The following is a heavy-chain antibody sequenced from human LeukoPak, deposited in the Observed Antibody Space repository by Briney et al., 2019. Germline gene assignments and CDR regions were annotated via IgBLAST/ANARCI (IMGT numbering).Heavy chain of an antibody. CDR1: GGSNSSYY. CDR3: ARSIPLRFFDY. D-gene: IGHD5/OR15-5a*01. Sequence: PSETLSLTCTVSGGSNSSYYWSWIRQPPGKGLEWIGYIYYSGSTNYNPSLKSRVTISVDTSKNQFSLKLSSVTAADTAVYYCARSIPLRFFDYWGQGTLVTVSS. J-gene: IGHJ4*02. CDR2: IYYSGST. V-gene: IGHV4-59*08.